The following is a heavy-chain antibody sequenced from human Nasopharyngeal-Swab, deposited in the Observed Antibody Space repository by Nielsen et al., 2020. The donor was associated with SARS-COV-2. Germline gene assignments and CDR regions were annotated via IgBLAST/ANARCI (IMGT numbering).Heavy chain of an antibody. V-gene: IGHV3-7*01. CDR3: ARERNWSGAFDI. Sequence: VRQAPGKGLEWVANIKHNGSREFYVDSVKGRFTILRDNAKKSLYLQMNSLRVEDTAVYYCARERNWSGAFDIWGQGTLVTVSS. J-gene: IGHJ3*02. D-gene: IGHD3-3*01. CDR2: IKHNGSRE.